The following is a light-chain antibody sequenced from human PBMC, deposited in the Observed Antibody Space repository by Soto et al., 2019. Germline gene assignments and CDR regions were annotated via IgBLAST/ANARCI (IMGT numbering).Light chain of an antibody. V-gene: IGLV2-23*01. J-gene: IGLJ1*01. CDR3: CSYGGSITWV. Sequence: QSALTQPASVSGSPGQSITLPCSGSSSDVGRYKLVSWYQQHPGKAPKLMIYEGTKRPSGVSNRFSGSKSGNTASLTISGLQAEDEADYYCCSYGGSITWVFGTGTKLTVL. CDR2: EGT. CDR1: SSDVGRYKL.